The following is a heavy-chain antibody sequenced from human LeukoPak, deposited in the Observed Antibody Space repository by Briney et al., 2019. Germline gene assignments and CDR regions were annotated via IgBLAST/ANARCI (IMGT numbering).Heavy chain of an antibody. CDR3: ARFAAGGSYYYYMDV. J-gene: IGHJ6*03. CDR1: GFTFSSYT. D-gene: IGHD6-25*01. V-gene: IGHV3-48*01. CDR2: IGTSSTTR. Sequence: GGSLRLSCAASGFTFSSYTMNWVRQPPGKGLEWVSNIGTSSTTRNYADSVKGRFTISRDNAKNSLYLQMNSLRADDTAVYYCARFAAGGSYYYYMDVWGKGTTVTVSS.